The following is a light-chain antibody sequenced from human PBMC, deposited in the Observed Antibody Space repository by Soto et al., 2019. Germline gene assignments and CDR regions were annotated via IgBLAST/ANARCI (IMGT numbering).Light chain of an antibody. J-gene: IGLJ2*01. V-gene: IGLV1-44*01. CDR1: RSNIAGNA. CDR3: AVWDDSLNRPV. CDR2: SDS. Sequence: QSVLTQPPSASGTPGQRVTISCSGSRSNIAGNAVNWYRQLPGTAPTLLIFSDSQRPSGVTDRFSASKYGTSASLAISGLQADDEAHYHCAVWDDSLNRPVFGGGTKLTVL.